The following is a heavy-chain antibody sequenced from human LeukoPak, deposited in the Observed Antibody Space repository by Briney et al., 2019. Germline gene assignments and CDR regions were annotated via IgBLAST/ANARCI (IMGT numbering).Heavy chain of an antibody. CDR2: IYTSGST. Sequence: PSETLSLTXTVSGGSISSYYWSWIRQPAGKGVEWIGRIYTSGSTNYNPSLKSRVTMSVDTSKNQFSLKLSSVTAADTAVYYCARERGSGYSSGWSNYWYFDLWGRGTLVTVSS. CDR3: ARERGSGYSSGWSNYWYFDL. CDR1: GGSISSYY. J-gene: IGHJ2*01. V-gene: IGHV4-4*07. D-gene: IGHD6-19*01.